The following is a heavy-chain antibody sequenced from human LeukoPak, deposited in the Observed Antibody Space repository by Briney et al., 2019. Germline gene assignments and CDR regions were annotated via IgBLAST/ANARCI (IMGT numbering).Heavy chain of an antibody. D-gene: IGHD5-18*01. J-gene: IGHJ4*02. CDR3: ARQGYSYGSGYYFDY. Sequence: LGGSLRLSCAASGFTLSTYNMKWVRQAPRKGLEWVSSISTSSSYIYYADSVKGRFTISRDNAKNTLYLQMNSLRAEDTAVYYCARQGYSYGSGYYFDYWGQGTLVTVSS. CDR1: GFTLSTYN. V-gene: IGHV3-21*01. CDR2: ISTSSSYI.